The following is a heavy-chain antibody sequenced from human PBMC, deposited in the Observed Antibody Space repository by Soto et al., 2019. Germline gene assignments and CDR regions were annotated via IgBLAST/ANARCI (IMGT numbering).Heavy chain of an antibody. CDR2: ISGSSDTI. CDR3: ARDHGGSTWFVGIYYYFGVDV. D-gene: IGHD6-13*01. J-gene: IGHJ6*02. CDR1: GFTLSSYN. Sequence: EVQLVESGGGLVQPGGSLRLSCAASGFTLSSYNMNWVRQAPGKGLEWVSYISGSSDTIYYADSVKGRFTISRDNAKNSRYLQMDSLRDEDTAVYYCARDHGGSTWFVGIYYYFGVDVWGQGTTVTVSS. V-gene: IGHV3-48*02.